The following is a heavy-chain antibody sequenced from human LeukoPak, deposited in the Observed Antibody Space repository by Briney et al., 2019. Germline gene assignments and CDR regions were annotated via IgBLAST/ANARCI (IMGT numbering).Heavy chain of an antibody. V-gene: IGHV3-21*01. J-gene: IGHJ6*02. D-gene: IGHD2-15*01. Sequence: GGSLRLSCAASGFTFSSYSMNWVRQAPGKGLEWVSSISSSSSYIYYADSVKGRFTISSDNAKNSLYLQMNSLRAEDTAVYYCAREFSEGYCSGGSCYSHYYGMDVWGQGTTVTVSS. CDR3: AREFSEGYCSGGSCYSHYYGMDV. CDR1: GFTFSSYS. CDR2: ISSSSSYI.